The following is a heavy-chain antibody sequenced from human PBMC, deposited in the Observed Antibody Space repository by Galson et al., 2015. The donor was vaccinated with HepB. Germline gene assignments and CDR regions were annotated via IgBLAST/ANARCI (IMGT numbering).Heavy chain of an antibody. J-gene: IGHJ4*02. Sequence: SGAEVKKPGESLRISCKGSGYSFTSYWISWVRQMPGKGLEWMGRIDPSDSYTNYSPSFQGHVTISADKSISTAYLQWSSRKASDTAMYYCARQRYYYDSSGYCGLVYWGREPWSPSPQ. CDR3: ARQRYYYDSSGYCGLVY. CDR1: GYSFTSYW. CDR2: IDPSDSYT. D-gene: IGHD3-22*01. V-gene: IGHV5-10-1*01.